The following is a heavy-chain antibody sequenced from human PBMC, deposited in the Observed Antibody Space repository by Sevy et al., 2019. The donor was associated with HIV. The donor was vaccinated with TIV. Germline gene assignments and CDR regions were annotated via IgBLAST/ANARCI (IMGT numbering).Heavy chain of an antibody. D-gene: IGHD3-16*01. CDR3: ARGGVVTPSYFYGLDV. J-gene: IGHJ6*02. CDR2: IKQDGSEK. V-gene: IGHV3-7*01. CDR1: GFTFNSHW. Sequence: GGSLRLSCAASGFTFNSHWMSWVRQAPGKGLEWVANIKQDGSEKYYVNSVKGRFTVSRDNPRNSVYLYMNSLKGEDTAGYYCARGGVVTPSYFYGLDVWGQGTTVTVSS.